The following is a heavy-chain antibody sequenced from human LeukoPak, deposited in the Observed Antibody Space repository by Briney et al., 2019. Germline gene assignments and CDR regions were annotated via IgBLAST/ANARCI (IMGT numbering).Heavy chain of an antibody. Sequence: ASVKVSCKASGYTFTGYYMHWVRQAPGQGLEWMGWINPNSGGTNYAQKFQGRVTMTRDTSISTAYMELSRLRSDDTAAYYCARVRKTWGSMDFDYWGQGTLVTVSS. CDR2: INPNSGGT. D-gene: IGHD2/OR15-2a*01. J-gene: IGHJ4*02. CDR3: ARVRKTWGSMDFDY. CDR1: GYTFTGYY. V-gene: IGHV1-2*02.